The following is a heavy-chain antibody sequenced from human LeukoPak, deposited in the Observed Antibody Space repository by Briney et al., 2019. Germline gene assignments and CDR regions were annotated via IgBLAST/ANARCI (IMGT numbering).Heavy chain of an antibody. Sequence: PGGSMRLSCAASGFTFSDYYMSWIRQAPGKGLEWVSYISSSGSTIYYADSVKGRFTISRDNAKNSLYLQMNSLRAEDTAVYYCAKGTRYYDILTGYYFLSYFDYWGQGTLVTVSS. CDR1: GFTFSDYY. CDR3: AKGTRYYDILTGYYFLSYFDY. CDR2: ISSSGSTI. V-gene: IGHV3-11*01. J-gene: IGHJ4*02. D-gene: IGHD3-9*01.